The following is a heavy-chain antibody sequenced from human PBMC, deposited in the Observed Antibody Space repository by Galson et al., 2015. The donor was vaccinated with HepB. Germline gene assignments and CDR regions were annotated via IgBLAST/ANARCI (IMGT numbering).Heavy chain of an antibody. Sequence: SVKVSCKASGYTFTGYYMHWVRQAPGQGLEWMGWINPNSGGTNYAQKFQGWVTMTRDTSISTAYMELSRLRSDDTAVYYCARGAHTPEGAFPLPGGAIGIDYWGQGTLVTVSS. CDR3: ARGAHTPEGAFPLPGGAIGIDY. D-gene: IGHD3-16*01. J-gene: IGHJ4*02. CDR1: GYTFTGYY. CDR2: INPNSGGT. V-gene: IGHV1-2*04.